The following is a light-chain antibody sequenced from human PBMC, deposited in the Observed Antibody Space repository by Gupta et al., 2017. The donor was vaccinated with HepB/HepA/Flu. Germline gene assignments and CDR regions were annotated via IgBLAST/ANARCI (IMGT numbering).Light chain of an antibody. V-gene: IGLV4-69*01. Sequence: QLVLTQSPSASASLGASVKLTCTLSSGHTNYAIAWHQQQPEKGPRFLMKLNSDGSHNKADGIPDRFSCSSSGAERYLTISRLQSEDEADYYCQTWGTGIHVFGGGTKLTVL. CDR2: LNSDGSH. CDR1: SGHTNYA. J-gene: IGLJ2*01. CDR3: QTWGTGIHV.